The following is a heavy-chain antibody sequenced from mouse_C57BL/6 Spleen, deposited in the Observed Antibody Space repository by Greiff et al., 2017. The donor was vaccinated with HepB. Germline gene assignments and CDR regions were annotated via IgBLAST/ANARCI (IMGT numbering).Heavy chain of an antibody. CDR1: GYAFSSSW. CDR3: ARSFYGPVGFDY. CDR2: IYPGDGDT. J-gene: IGHJ2*01. Sequence: QVQLQQSGPELVKPGASVKISCKASGYAFSSSWMNWVKQRPGKGLEWIGRIYPGDGDTNYNGKFKGKATLTADKSSSTAYMQLSSLTSEDSAVYFCARSFYGPVGFDYWGQGTTLTVSS. V-gene: IGHV1-82*01. D-gene: IGHD1-2*01.